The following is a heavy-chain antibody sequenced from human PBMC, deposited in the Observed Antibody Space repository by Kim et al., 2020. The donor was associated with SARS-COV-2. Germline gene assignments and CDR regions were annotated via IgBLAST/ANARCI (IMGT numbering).Heavy chain of an antibody. CDR2: TSFDGSNK. CDR3: AKAPPKSFGEFSWTLDY. CDR1: GFTFSNHD. D-gene: IGHD3-10*01. Sequence: GGSLRLSCAAAGFTFSNHDMHWVRQAPGKGLDWVAFTSFDGSNKYYADSVKGRFTISRDNSKNTLCLQMNSLRPEDTAVYYCAKAPPKSFGEFSWTLDYWGQGTLVTVSS. V-gene: IGHV3-30*18. J-gene: IGHJ4*02.